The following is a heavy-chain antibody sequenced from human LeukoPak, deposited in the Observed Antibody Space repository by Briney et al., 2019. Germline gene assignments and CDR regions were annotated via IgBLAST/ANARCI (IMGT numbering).Heavy chain of an antibody. CDR2: ISGSGGST. Sequence: GSLSLSCAASGFTFSSYAMSWVRQAPGKGLEWVSAISGSGGSTYYADPVKGRFTISRDNSKNTLYLQMNSMRAEDTAVYYCAKDGNPFGEFDDYWGQGNLVTVSS. CDR3: AKDGNPFGEFDDY. CDR1: GFTFSSYA. V-gene: IGHV3-23*01. D-gene: IGHD3-10*01. J-gene: IGHJ4*02.